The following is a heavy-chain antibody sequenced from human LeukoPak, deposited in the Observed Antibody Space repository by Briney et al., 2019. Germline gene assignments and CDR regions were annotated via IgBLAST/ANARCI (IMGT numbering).Heavy chain of an antibody. Sequence: SQTLSLTCTVSGDSISSGGYYWSWIRQHPGKGLEWIGYIYYSGSTYYDPSLKSRVTISVDTSKNQFSLKLSSVTAADTAVYYCARTTIVGATAFPGAFDIWGQGTMVTVSS. V-gene: IGHV4-31*03. D-gene: IGHD1-26*01. CDR1: GDSISSGGYY. CDR3: ARTTIVGATAFPGAFDI. CDR2: IYYSGST. J-gene: IGHJ3*02.